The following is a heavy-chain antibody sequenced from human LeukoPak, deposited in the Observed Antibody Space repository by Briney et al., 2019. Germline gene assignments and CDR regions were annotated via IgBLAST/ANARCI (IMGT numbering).Heavy chain of an antibody. CDR2: INPNSGGT. J-gene: IGHJ4*02. Sequence: ASVKVSCKASGYTFTGYYMHWVRQAPGQGLEWMGWINPNSGGTNYAQKFQGRVTMTGDTSISTAYMELSRLRSDDTAVYYCARDPLGPPWDPFDYWGQGTLVTVSS. CDR1: GYTFTGYY. CDR3: ARDPLGPPWDPFDY. D-gene: IGHD1-26*01. V-gene: IGHV1-2*02.